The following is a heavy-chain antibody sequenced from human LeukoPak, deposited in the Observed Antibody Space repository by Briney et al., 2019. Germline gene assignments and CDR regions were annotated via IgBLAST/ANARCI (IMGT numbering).Heavy chain of an antibody. V-gene: IGHV5-51*01. CDR3: ARLPYYYDSSGYGPNWFDP. Sequence: GESLKISCTGSGYSFTSYWIGWVRQMPGKGLEWMGIIYPGDSDTRYSPSFQGQVTISADKSISTAYLQWSSLKASDTAMYYCARLPYYYDSSGYGPNWFDPWGQGTLVTVSS. CDR1: GYSFTSYW. J-gene: IGHJ5*02. D-gene: IGHD3-22*01. CDR2: IYPGDSDT.